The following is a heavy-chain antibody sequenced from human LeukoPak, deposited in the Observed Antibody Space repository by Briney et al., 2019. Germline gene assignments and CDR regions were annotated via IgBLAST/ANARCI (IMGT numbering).Heavy chain of an antibody. CDR2: INGDGSEE. CDR1: GFTFSRTW. V-gene: IGHV3-7*03. D-gene: IGHD4-23*01. CDR3: AKDQHHPYGGSPFDY. J-gene: IGHJ4*02. Sequence: GGSLRLSCAASGFTFSRTWMSWVRHSPGKGLEWVANINGDGSEEYYVDSVKGRFTISRANARSSLYLQMNSLRAEDTAVYYCAKDQHHPYGGSPFDYWGQGTLVTVSS.